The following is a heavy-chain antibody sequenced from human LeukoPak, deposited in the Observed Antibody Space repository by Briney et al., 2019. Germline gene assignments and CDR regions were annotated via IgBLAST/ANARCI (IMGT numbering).Heavy chain of an antibody. CDR1: GFTFSSYA. CDR3: VRRAAGATYYFDY. CDR2: ISSNGGST. D-gene: IGHD6-13*01. Sequence: GGSLRLSCSASGFTFSSYAMHWVRQAPGKGLEYVSAISSNGGSTYYADSVKGRFTISRDNSKNTLYLQMSSLRAEDTAVYYCVRRAAGATYYFDYWGQGTLVTVSS. V-gene: IGHV3-64D*06. J-gene: IGHJ4*02.